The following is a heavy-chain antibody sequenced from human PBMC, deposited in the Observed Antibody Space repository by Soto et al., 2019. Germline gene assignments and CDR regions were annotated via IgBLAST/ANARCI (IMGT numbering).Heavy chain of an antibody. CDR3: ARLSLSYFEWLDNDY. CDR2: IYYSGRT. CDR1: VVSSIISSDY. Sequence: SSTXSLTCTGSVVSSIISSDYWCWIRQPPGKGLEWIGSIYYSGRTYYNPSLKSRVTISVDTSKNQFSLKLSSVTAADTAVYYCARLSLSYFEWLDNDYWGQAPLVTV. D-gene: IGHD3-9*01. V-gene: IGHV4-39*01. J-gene: IGHJ4*02.